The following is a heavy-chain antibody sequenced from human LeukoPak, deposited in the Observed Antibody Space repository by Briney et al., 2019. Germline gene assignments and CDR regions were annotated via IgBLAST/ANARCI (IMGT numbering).Heavy chain of an antibody. V-gene: IGHV3-74*01. Sequence: GGSLRLSCAASGNYWMHWVRQAPGKGLVWVSHINCDGSWTTYADSVKGRFTISKGNAKSTVYLQMNNLRAEDTAVYYCVSFYETYWGRGTLVTVSS. CDR2: INCDGSWT. D-gene: IGHD2-2*01. CDR3: VSFYETY. CDR1: GNYW. J-gene: IGHJ4*02.